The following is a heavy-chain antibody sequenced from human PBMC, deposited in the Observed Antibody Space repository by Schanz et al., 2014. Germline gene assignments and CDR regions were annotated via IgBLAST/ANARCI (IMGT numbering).Heavy chain of an antibody. CDR2: INPNSGTT. J-gene: IGHJ2*01. D-gene: IGHD6-19*01. CDR1: GYTFTAYG. Sequence: VQSVHSGTEVQKLGASVKVSCQTSGYTFTAYGINWVRQAPGQGLEWMGWINPNSGTTNYAQKFQGWVTMTRDTSISTAYMEVSRLKSDDTAVYYCARLSVAGRPHVNYWYFDLWGRGTLVTVSS. V-gene: IGHV1-2*04. CDR3: ARLSVAGRPHVNYWYFDL.